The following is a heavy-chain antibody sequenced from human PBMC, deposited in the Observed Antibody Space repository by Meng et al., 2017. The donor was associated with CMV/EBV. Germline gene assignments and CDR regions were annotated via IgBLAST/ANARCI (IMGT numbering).Heavy chain of an antibody. CDR2: INHSGST. CDR3: ARGFRDTIFGVVIMYGMDV. CDR1: GGSFSGYD. D-gene: IGHD3-3*01. J-gene: IGHJ6*02. V-gene: IGHV4-34*01. Sequence: SETLSLTCAVYGGSFSGYDWSWIRQPPGKGLEWIGEINHSGSTNYNPSLKSRVSISLDTSKTQFSLKLSSVTAADTAVYYCARGFRDTIFGVVIMYGMDVWGQGTTVTVSS.